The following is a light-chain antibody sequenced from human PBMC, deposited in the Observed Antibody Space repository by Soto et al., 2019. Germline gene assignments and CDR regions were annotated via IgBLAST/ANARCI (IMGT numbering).Light chain of an antibody. V-gene: IGKV1-5*03. CDR2: EAS. J-gene: IGKJ1*01. CDR3: QQYNGYWT. CDR1: QSISGS. Sequence: DIQMTQSPSTLSASVGDRVTITCRASQSISGSLAWYQQKPGKAPRLLIYEASNLKSGVLSRFSGSGSGTEYTLTISSLQPDDFASYYCQQYNGYWTFGQGTKVEIK.